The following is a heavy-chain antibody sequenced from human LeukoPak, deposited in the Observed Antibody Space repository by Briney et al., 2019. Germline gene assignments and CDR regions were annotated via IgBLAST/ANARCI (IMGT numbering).Heavy chain of an antibody. J-gene: IGHJ4*02. CDR2: INPNSGGT. CDR3: ALDLGELLELDY. D-gene: IGHD3-16*01. Sequence: SVKVSCKASGYTFTGYYMHWVRQAPGQGLEWMGWINPNSGGTNYAQKFQGRVTMTRDTSISTAYMELSRLRSDDTAVYCGALDLGELLELDYWGQGTLVTVSS. CDR1: GYTFTGYY. V-gene: IGHV1-2*02.